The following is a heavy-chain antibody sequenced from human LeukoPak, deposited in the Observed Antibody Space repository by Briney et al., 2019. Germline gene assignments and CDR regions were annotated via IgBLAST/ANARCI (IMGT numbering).Heavy chain of an antibody. D-gene: IGHD3-22*01. CDR1: GFTFSSYA. J-gene: IGHJ4*02. Sequence: GGSLRLSCAAPGFTFSSYAMSWVRQAPGKGREWVSAISGSGGSTYYADSVKGRFTISRDNSKNTLYLQMNSLRAEDTAVYYCAKSHYYDSSVGYWGQGTLVTVSS. V-gene: IGHV3-23*01. CDR3: AKSHYYDSSVGY. CDR2: ISGSGGST.